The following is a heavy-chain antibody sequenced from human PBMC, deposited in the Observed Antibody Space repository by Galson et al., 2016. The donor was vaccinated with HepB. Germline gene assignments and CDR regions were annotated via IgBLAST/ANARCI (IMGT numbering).Heavy chain of an antibody. CDR1: GFSVSSNC. V-gene: IGHV3-53*01. CDR3: ASLRFKGFDL. J-gene: IGHJ2*01. D-gene: IGHD3-3*01. CDR2: IFSGGST. Sequence: SLRLSCAASGFSVSSNCMSWVRQAPGKGLQWVSVIFSGGSTYYADSVKGRFTISRDNSKNTLHLQMNSLRAEDTAVYYCASLRFKGFDLWGRGTLVTVSS.